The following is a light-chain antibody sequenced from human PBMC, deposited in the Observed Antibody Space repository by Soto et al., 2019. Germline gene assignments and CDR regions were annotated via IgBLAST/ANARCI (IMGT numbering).Light chain of an antibody. CDR3: QQSYSTLS. CDR2: AAS. Sequence: DIQMTQSPSSLSASVGDRVTITCRASQSISSYLNWYQQKPGKAPKLLIYAASSLQSGVPSGFSGSGSATDFTLTISSLQPEDFATYYCQQSYSTLSFGPGTKVDIK. J-gene: IGKJ3*01. V-gene: IGKV1-39*01. CDR1: QSISSY.